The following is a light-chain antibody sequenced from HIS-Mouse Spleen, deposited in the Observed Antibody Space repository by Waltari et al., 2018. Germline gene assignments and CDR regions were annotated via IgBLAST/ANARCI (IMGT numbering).Light chain of an antibody. CDR1: QSVSSN. J-gene: IGKJ2*01. CDR3: QQYNNWPPYT. V-gene: IGKV3-15*01. Sequence: EIVMTQSPATLSVSPGERATLPCRASQSVSSNLAWYQQKPGQAPRPLIYGAPTRATGIPARFSGSGSVTEFTLTISSLQSEDFAVYYCQQYNNWPPYTFGQGTKLEIK. CDR2: GAP.